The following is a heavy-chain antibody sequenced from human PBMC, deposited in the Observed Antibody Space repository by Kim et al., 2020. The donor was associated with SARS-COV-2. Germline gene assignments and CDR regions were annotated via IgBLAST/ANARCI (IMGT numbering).Heavy chain of an antibody. Sequence: SETLSLTCTVSGGSISSSSYYWGWIRQPPGKGLEWIGSIYYSGSTYYNPSLKSRVTISVDTSKNQFSLKLSSVTAAYTAVYYCAREDIVVVVAATRGAFDIWGQGTMVTVSS. J-gene: IGHJ3*02. D-gene: IGHD2-15*01. CDR2: IYYSGST. V-gene: IGHV4-39*07. CDR3: AREDIVVVVAATRGAFDI. CDR1: GGSISSSSYY.